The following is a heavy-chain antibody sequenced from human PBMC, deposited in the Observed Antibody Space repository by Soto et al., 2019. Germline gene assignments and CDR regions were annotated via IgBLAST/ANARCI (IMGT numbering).Heavy chain of an antibody. CDR3: ARGAMTTEPWDLYDYYMDV. J-gene: IGHJ6*03. V-gene: IGHV3-48*01. CDR1: GFTFSSYS. Sequence: EVQLVESGGGLVQPGGSLRLSCAASGFTFSSYSMNWVRQAPGKGLEWVSYISSSSSTIYYADSVKGRFTISRDNAKNSLYLQMNSLRAEDTAVYYCARGAMTTEPWDLYDYYMDVWGKGTTVTVSS. D-gene: IGHD4-4*01. CDR2: ISSSSSTI.